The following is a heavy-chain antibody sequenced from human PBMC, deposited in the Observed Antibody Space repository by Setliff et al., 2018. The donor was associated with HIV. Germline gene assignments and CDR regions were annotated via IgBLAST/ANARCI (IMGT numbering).Heavy chain of an antibody. D-gene: IGHD3-22*01. Sequence: PGGSLRLSCVASGFTFDDYAMHWVRQAPGKGLEWVSSISSSSTYIYYADSVKGRFTISRDNSNNMMHLQMNGLRPEDTAVYYCARAGTYGYYYEAPEIWGQGTRVTVSS. CDR1: GFTFDDYA. CDR2: ISSSSTYI. CDR3: ARAGTYGYYYEAPEI. J-gene: IGHJ3*02. V-gene: IGHV3-21*04.